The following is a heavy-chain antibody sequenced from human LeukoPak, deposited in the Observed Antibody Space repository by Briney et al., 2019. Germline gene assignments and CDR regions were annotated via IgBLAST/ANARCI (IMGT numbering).Heavy chain of an antibody. D-gene: IGHD2-2*01. J-gene: IGHJ6*02. CDR3: ARDIRYCSSTSCYAEDYYYGMDV. CDR2: IYSGGST. V-gene: IGHV3-66*01. Sequence: PGGSLRLSCAASGFTVSSNYMSWVRQAPGKGLEWVSVIYSGGSTYYADSVKGRFTISRDNSKNTLYLQMNSLRAEDTAVYYCARDIRYCSSTSCYAEDYYYGMDVWGQGTTVTVSS. CDR1: GFTVSSNY.